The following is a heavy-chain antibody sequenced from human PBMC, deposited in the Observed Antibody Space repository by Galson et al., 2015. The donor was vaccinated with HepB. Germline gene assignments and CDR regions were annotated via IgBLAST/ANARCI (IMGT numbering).Heavy chain of an antibody. CDR2: IYGSGGTSS. D-gene: IGHD4/OR15-4a*01. CDR1: GFAFQTYT. Sequence: SLRLSCAASGFAFQTYTMSWVRQAPGRGLEWVSGIYGSGGTSSFYADSVKGRFAISRDDSNSMVYLHLSSLRAEDTALYFCAKDMVPDGIWTIDYWGQGTLVIVSS. CDR3: AKDMVPDGIWTIDY. V-gene: IGHV3-23*01. J-gene: IGHJ4*02.